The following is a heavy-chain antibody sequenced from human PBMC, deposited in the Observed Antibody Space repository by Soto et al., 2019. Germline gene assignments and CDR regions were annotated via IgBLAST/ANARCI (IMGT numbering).Heavy chain of an antibody. CDR3: ARDPVFKGGATGAPV. Sequence: QVQLQESGPGLVKPSQTLSLTCTVSGGSISSGGYYWSWIRQHPGKGLEWIGYIYYSGSTYYNTSLKSRVTISVDTSKNQFSLKLSSVTAADTAVYYCARDPVFKGGATGAPVWGQGTLVTVSS. CDR2: IYYSGST. CDR1: GGSISSGGYY. V-gene: IGHV4-31*03. D-gene: IGHD1-26*01. J-gene: IGHJ4*02.